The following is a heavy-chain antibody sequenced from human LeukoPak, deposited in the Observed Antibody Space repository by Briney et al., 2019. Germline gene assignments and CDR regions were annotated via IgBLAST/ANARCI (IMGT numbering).Heavy chain of an antibody. CDR3: ARVDTASWLLGGPDY. D-gene: IGHD5-18*01. V-gene: IGHV4-38-2*02. J-gene: IGHJ4*02. CDR2: IYHSGST. CDR1: GYSISSGYY. Sequence: PSETLSLTCTVSGYSISSGYYWGWIRQPPGKGLEWIGSIYHSGSTYYNPSLKSRVTISVDTSKNQFSLKLSSVTAADMAVYYCARVDTASWLLGGPDYWGQGTLVTVSS.